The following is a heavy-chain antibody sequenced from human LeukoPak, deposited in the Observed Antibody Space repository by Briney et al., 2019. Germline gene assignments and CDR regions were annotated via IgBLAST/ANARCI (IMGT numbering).Heavy chain of an antibody. D-gene: IGHD2-2*01. V-gene: IGHV4-31*03. CDR2: IYYSGST. Sequence: SETLSLTCTVSGGSISSGGYYWSWIRQHPGKGLEWIGYIYYSGSTYYNPSLKSRVTISVDTSKNQFSLKLSSVTAADTAVYYCAIESVVPAAIFDYWGQGTLVAVSS. J-gene: IGHJ4*02. CDR1: GGSISSGGYY. CDR3: AIESVVPAAIFDY.